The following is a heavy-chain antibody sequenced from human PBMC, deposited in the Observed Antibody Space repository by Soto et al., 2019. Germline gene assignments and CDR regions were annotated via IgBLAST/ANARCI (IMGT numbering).Heavy chain of an antibody. CDR3: ARARYYDWCSDL. D-gene: IGHD3-9*01. CDR1: GYTFTGYY. J-gene: IGHJ5*02. CDR2: INPNSGGT. Sequence: ASVKVSCKASGYTFTGYYMHWVRQAPGQGLEWMGWINPNSGGTNYAQKFQGWVTMTRDTSISTAYLTLTSVTAADTAVYFCARARYYDWCSDLWGLGTPVTVSS. V-gene: IGHV1-2*04.